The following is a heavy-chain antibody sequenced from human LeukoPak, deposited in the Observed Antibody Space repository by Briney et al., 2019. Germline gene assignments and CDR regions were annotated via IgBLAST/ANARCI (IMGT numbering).Heavy chain of an antibody. CDR3: ATEPPKYSSGSTDY. D-gene: IGHD6-19*01. CDR1: GYTFTSYD. J-gene: IGHJ4*02. V-gene: IGHV1-8*01. CDR2: MNPNSGNT. Sequence: ASVKVSCKASGYTFTSYDINWVRQATGQGLEWMGWMNPNSGNTGYAQKFQGRVTMTRNTSISTAYMELSSLRSEDTAVYYCATEPPKYSSGSTDYWAQGPLVPVPS.